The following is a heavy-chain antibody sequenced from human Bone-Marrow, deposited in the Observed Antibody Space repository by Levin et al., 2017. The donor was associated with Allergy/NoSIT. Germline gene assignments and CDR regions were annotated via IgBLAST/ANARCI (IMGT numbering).Heavy chain of an antibody. Sequence: GESLKISCAASGFTFSIYAMNWVRQVPGKGLEWVSRIGGSGAGTYYTDSVKGRFTISRDNSKNTLFLQMNSLRVEDTAVYYCARYCSGASCDGGMDVWGQGTTVTVSS. CDR1: GFTFSIYA. D-gene: IGHD2-15*01. V-gene: IGHV3-23*01. CDR3: ARYCSGASCDGGMDV. J-gene: IGHJ6*02. CDR2: IGGSGAGT.